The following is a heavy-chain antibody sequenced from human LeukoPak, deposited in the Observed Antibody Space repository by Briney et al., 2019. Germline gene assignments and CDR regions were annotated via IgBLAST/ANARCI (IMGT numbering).Heavy chain of an antibody. V-gene: IGHV1-2*02. CDR2: INPNSGGT. J-gene: IGHJ3*02. CDR3: ATYVLRRARVAFDI. CDR1: GYTFTGYY. Sequence: ASVKVSCKASGYTFTGYYMHWVRQAPGQGLEWMGWINPNSGGTNYAQKFQGRVTMTRDTTISTAYMELSRLRSDDTAVYYCATYVLRRARVAFDIWGQGTMVTVPS. D-gene: IGHD2-21*01.